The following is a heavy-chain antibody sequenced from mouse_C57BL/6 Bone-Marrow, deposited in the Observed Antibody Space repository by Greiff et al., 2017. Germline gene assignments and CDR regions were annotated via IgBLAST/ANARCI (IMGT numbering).Heavy chain of an antibody. CDR2: IDPNSGGT. CDR3: ARSTTVVAHYYAMDY. D-gene: IGHD1-1*01. J-gene: IGHJ4*01. Sequence: VQLQQPGAELVKPGASVKLSCKASGYTFTSYWMHWVKQRPGRGLEWIGRIDPNSGGTKYNEKFKSKATLTVDKPSRTAYMQLSSLTSEDSAVYDCARSTTVVAHYYAMDYWGQGTSVTVAS. V-gene: IGHV1-72*01. CDR1: GYTFTSYW.